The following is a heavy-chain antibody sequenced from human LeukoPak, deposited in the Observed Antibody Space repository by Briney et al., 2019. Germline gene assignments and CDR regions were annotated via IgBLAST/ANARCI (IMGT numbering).Heavy chain of an antibody. D-gene: IGHD3-16*01. Sequence: SETLSLTCSVSGGSISSGPYFWSWIRQSPGQGLEWIGCINHSGSNYNNPSLKSRVTISMDTSKNQFSLELSGVTAADTAVYYCARDPRTGGSWYFDLWGRGTLVIVSS. CDR1: GGSISSGPYF. J-gene: IGHJ2*01. V-gene: IGHV4-30-2*06. CDR2: INHSGSN. CDR3: ARDPRTGGSWYFDL.